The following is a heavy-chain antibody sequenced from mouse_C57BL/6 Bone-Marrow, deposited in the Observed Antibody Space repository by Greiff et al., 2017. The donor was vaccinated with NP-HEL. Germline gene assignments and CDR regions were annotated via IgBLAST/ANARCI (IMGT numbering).Heavy chain of an antibody. V-gene: IGHV1-52*01. CDR2: IDPSDSET. Sequence: QVHVKQPGAELVRPGSSVKLSCKASGYTFTSYWMHWVKQRPIQGLEWIGNIDPSDSETHYNQKFKDKATLTVDKSSSTAYMQLSSLTSEDSAVYYCARQASHSSGYVNYYAMDYWGQGTSVTVSS. CDR1: GYTFTSYW. J-gene: IGHJ4*01. CDR3: ARQASHSSGYVNYYAMDY. D-gene: IGHD3-2*02.